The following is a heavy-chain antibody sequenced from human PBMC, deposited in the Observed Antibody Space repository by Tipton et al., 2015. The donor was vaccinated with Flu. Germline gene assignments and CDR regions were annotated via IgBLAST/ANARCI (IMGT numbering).Heavy chain of an antibody. V-gene: IGHV4-39*01. D-gene: IGHD2-15*01. CDR3: ARQSGGSPYYYYYYMDV. CDR1: GGSISSSSYY. Sequence: LRLSCTVSGGSISSSSYYWGWIRQPPGKGLEWIGSIYYSGSTYYNPSLKSRVTISVDTSKNQFSLKLSSVTAADTAVYYCARQSGGSPYYYYYYMDVWGKGTTVTVSS. J-gene: IGHJ6*03. CDR2: IYYSGST.